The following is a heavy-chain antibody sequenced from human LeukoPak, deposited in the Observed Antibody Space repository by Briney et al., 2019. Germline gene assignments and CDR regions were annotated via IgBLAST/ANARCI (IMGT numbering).Heavy chain of an antibody. CDR1: GYTFTSYG. Sequence: ASVKVSCKASGYTFTSYGISWVRQAPGQGLEWMGWISAYNGNTNYAQKLQGRVTMTTDTSTSTAYMELRSLRSDDTAVYYCARGNYDSFISYYYYMDVWGEGTTVTVSS. J-gene: IGHJ6*03. V-gene: IGHV1-18*01. D-gene: IGHD3-22*01. CDR2: ISAYNGNT. CDR3: ARGNYDSFISYYYYMDV.